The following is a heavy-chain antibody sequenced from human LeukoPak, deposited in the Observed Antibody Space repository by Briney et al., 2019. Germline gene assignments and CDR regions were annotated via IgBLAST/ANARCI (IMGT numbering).Heavy chain of an antibody. CDR3: ARAQRGSGSYSYYYYGMDV. CDR2: INPNSGGT. Sequence: GASVKVSCKASGYTFTGYYMRWVRQAPGQGLEWMGWINPNSGGTNYAQKFQGRVTMTRDTSISTAYMELSWLRSDDTAVYYCARAQRGSGSYSYYYYGMDVWGQGTTVTVSS. J-gene: IGHJ6*02. V-gene: IGHV1-2*02. D-gene: IGHD3-10*01. CDR1: GYTFTGYY.